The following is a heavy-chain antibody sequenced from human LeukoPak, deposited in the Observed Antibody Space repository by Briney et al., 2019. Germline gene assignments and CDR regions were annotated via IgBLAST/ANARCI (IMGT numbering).Heavy chain of an antibody. CDR3: ARQSAAAGYSGWFDP. D-gene: IGHD6-13*01. CDR2: IYYSGST. V-gene: IGHV4-59*11. CDR1: GGSISSHY. J-gene: IGHJ5*02. Sequence: SETLSLTCTVSGGSISSHYWSWIRQPPGKGLGWIGYIYYSGSTNYNPPLKSRVTISVDTSKNQFSLKLSSVTAADTAVYYCARQSAAAGYSGWFDPWGQGTLVTVSS.